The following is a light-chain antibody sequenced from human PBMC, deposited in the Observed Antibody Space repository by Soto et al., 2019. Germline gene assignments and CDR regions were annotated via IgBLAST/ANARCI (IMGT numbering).Light chain of an antibody. CDR1: TSNLGAGYH. J-gene: IGLJ1*01. Sequence: QSVLTQPPSVSGAPGQRVTISCTGSTSNLGAGYHVHWYQQLPGTAPKLLIYDNTNRPSAVPDRFSGSKSGTSASLAITGLQAEDEADYYCQSYDTSLSGHDYVFGSGTKVTVL. CDR3: QSYDTSLSGHDYV. V-gene: IGLV1-40*01. CDR2: DNT.